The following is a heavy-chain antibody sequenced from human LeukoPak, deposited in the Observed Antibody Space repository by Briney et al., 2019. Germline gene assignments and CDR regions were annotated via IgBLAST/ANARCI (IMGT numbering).Heavy chain of an antibody. D-gene: IGHD3-10*01. CDR2: IKQDGSEK. V-gene: IGHV3-7*03. Sequence: GGSLRLSCAASGFTFSSYWMSWVRQAPGKGLEWVANIKQDGSEKYYVDSVEGRFTISRDNAKNSLYLQMNSLRAEDTAVYYCARDSGSYYYYYGMDVWGQGTTVTVSS. J-gene: IGHJ6*02. CDR1: GFTFSSYW. CDR3: ARDSGSYYYYYGMDV.